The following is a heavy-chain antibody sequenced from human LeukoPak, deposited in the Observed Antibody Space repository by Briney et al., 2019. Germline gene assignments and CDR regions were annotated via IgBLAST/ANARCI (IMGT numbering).Heavy chain of an antibody. J-gene: IGHJ4*02. D-gene: IGHD6-25*01. CDR3: ARGPRRPARLDY. CDR2: IYTAGTT. Sequence: GGSLRLSCAGSGFTVSSNFMSWVRQAPGKGLEWVSVIYTAGTTYYADSVKGRFTISRDNSKNTLYLQMNSLRAEDTAVYYCARGPRRPARLDYWGQGTLVTVSS. V-gene: IGHV3-53*01. CDR1: GFTVSSNF.